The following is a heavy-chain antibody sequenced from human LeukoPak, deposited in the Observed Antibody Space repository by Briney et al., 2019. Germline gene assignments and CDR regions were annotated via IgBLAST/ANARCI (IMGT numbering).Heavy chain of an antibody. Sequence: PGGSLRLSCAASGFTFNSYRMHWVRQAPGKGLVWVSRINSDGRTTNYADSVKGRFTISRDNAKNTLYLQMNSLGAEDTAVYYCASGFVDYGGNSHWGQGTLVTVSS. J-gene: IGHJ4*02. CDR2: INSDGRTT. V-gene: IGHV3-74*01. D-gene: IGHD4-17*01. CDR3: ASGFVDYGGNSH. CDR1: GFTFNSYR.